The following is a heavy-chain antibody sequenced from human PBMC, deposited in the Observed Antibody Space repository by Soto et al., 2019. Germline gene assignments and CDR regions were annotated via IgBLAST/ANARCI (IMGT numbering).Heavy chain of an antibody. CDR1: GGSISSYY. CDR3: ASPGVGERYYDFWSGYYREKYYFDY. D-gene: IGHD3-3*01. J-gene: IGHJ4*02. Sequence: SETLSLTCTVSGGSISSYYWGWIRQPPGKGLEWIGSIYYSGSTYYNPSLKSRVTISVDTSKNQFSLKLSSVTAADTAVYYCASPGVGERYYDFWSGYYREKYYFDYWGQGTLVTVSS. CDR2: IYYSGST. V-gene: IGHV4-39*01.